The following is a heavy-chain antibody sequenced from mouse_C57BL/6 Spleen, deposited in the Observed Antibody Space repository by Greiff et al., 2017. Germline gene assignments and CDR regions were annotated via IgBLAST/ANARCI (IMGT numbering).Heavy chain of an antibody. CDR1: GYTFTSYW. D-gene: IGHD1-1*01. CDR3: SNIPLTTVVAFPAMDY. Sequence: QVQLQQSGAELVKPGASVKMSCKASGYTFTSYWITWVKQRPGQGLEWIGDIYPGSGSTNYNEKLKSKATLTVDTSSSTAYMQLSRLTSEASAVYYCSNIPLTTVVAFPAMDYWGQGTSVTVSS. V-gene: IGHV1-55*01. J-gene: IGHJ4*01. CDR2: IYPGSGST.